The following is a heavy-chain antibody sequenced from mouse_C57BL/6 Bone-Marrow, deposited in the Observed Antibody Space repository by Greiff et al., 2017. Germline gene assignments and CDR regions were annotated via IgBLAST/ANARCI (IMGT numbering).Heavy chain of an antibody. CDR3: TTGSLYYYAMDY. Sequence: EVQLQQSGAELVRPGASVKLSCTASGFNIKDDYMHWVKQRPEQGLEWIGWIDPENGDTEYASKFQGKATITADTSSNTAYLQLSSLTSEDTAVYYCTTGSLYYYAMDYWGQGTSATVSS. V-gene: IGHV14-4*01. J-gene: IGHJ4*01. CDR2: IDPENGDT. CDR1: GFNIKDDY. D-gene: IGHD6-5*01.